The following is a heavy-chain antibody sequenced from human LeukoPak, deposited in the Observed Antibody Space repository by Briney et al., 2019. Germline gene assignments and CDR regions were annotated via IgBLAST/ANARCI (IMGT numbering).Heavy chain of an antibody. D-gene: IGHD1-14*01. CDR1: GFSFSIYS. CDR3: ARDLRTFYGMDL. J-gene: IGHJ6*02. V-gene: IGHV3-21*06. CDR2: ITSNSNT. Sequence: GGSLRLSCAASGFSFSIYSMSWVRQAPGKGLEWVSYITSNSNTRYADSVKGRFTVSRDNAQNSLFLQMDSLRGEDTAVYYCARDLRTFYGMDLWGQGTTVTV.